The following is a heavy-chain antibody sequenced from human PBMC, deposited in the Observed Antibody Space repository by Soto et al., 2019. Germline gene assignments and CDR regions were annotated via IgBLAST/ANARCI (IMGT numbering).Heavy chain of an antibody. J-gene: IGHJ6*02. V-gene: IGHV3-30*18. CDR2: ISYDGSNK. CDR3: AKVLGGCSSTSCYTSWYDFWSGYYLHYYYGMDV. CDR1: GFTFSSYG. D-gene: IGHD2-2*02. Sequence: PGGSLRLSCAASGFTFSSYGMHWVRQAPGKGLEWVAVISYDGSNKYYADSVKGRFTISRDNSKNTLYLQMNSLRAEDTAVYYCAKVLGGCSSTSCYTSWYDFWSGYYLHYYYGMDVWGQGTTVTVSS.